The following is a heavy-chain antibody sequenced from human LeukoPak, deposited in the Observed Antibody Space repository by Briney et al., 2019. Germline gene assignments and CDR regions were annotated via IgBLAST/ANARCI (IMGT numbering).Heavy chain of an antibody. J-gene: IGHJ6*04. CDR1: GGSFSGCY. CDR3: ARGRAYYYGSGPSYYGMDV. D-gene: IGHD3-10*01. Sequence: SETLSLTCAVYGGSFSGCYWSWIRQPPGKGLEWIGEINHSGSTNYNPSLKSRVTISVDTSKNQFSLKLSSVTAADTAVYYCARGRAYYYGSGPSYYGMDVWGKGTTVTVSS. CDR2: INHSGST. V-gene: IGHV4-34*01.